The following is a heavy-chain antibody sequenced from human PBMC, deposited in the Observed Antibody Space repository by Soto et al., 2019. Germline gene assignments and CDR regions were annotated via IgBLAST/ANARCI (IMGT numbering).Heavy chain of an antibody. V-gene: IGHV3-30*18. Sequence: PGGSLRLSCAASGFTFSSYGMHWVRQAPGKGLEWVAVISYDGSNKYYADSVKGRFTISRDNSKNTLYLQMNSLRAEDTAVYYCAKDIMARGVPYYYYYGMDVWGQGTTVTVSS. CDR3: AKDIMARGVPYYYYYGMDV. CDR2: ISYDGSNK. J-gene: IGHJ6*02. D-gene: IGHD3-10*01. CDR1: GFTFSSYG.